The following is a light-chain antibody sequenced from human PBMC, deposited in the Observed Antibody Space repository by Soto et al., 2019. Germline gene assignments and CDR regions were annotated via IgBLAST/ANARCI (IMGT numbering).Light chain of an antibody. CDR2: DIS. J-gene: IGKJ5*01. CDR1: VSVSSR. V-gene: IGKV3-11*01. CDR3: QQRDYWQVT. Sequence: EIVLTQSPVTLSLSPCDRASLSCRASVSVSSRLAWYQQKPGQAPKLLIYDISKRATGIPARFSGSGSGTDFTLTITSLEPEDFAVYYCQQRDYWQVTFGQGTRLEIK.